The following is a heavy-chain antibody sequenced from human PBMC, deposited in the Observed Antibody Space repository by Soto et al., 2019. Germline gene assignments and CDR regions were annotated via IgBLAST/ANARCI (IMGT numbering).Heavy chain of an antibody. CDR2: VFHSGSS. V-gene: IGHV4-59*02. J-gene: IGHJ4*02. CDR3: ARATGLGVAHIDY. Sequence: SETLSLTCTVSGASVTGFYWSWIRQPPGKGLEWLGYVFHSGSSNYNPSLKSRVTISVDTSKSQISLRLTSVTAADTAVYYCARATGLGVAHIDYWGQGTLVTVSS. CDR1: GASVTGFY. D-gene: IGHD6-19*01.